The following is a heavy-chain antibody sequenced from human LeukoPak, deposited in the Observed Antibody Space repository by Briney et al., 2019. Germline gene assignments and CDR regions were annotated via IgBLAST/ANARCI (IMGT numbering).Heavy chain of an antibody. Sequence: PSETLSLTCTVSGGSISGYYWSWIRQPPGKGLECIGYIYYTGSTNYNSSLRSRVTISVDTSNNQFSLRLSSVTAADTALYYCARKSLTGWYFDYWGQGTLVTVSS. CDR2: IYYTGST. D-gene: IGHD7-27*01. CDR1: GGSISGYY. J-gene: IGHJ4*02. CDR3: ARKSLTGWYFDY. V-gene: IGHV4-59*01.